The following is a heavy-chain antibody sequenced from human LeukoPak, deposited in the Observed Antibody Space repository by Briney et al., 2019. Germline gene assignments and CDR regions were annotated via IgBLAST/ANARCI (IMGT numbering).Heavy chain of an antibody. CDR3: ARDQDWNYAFDI. J-gene: IGHJ3*02. Sequence: ASVKVSCKASGYTLTSYFVHWVRQAPGQGLEWMGIINPSGGSTSYAQKFQGRVTMTRDTSTSTVYMELSSLRSEDTAVYYCARDQDWNYAFDIWGQGSMVTVSS. CDR1: GYTLTSYF. V-gene: IGHV1-46*01. D-gene: IGHD1-7*01. CDR2: INPSGGST.